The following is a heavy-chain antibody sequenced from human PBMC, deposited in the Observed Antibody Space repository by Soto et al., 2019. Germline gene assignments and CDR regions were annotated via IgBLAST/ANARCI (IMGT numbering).Heavy chain of an antibody. D-gene: IGHD3-9*01. J-gene: IGHJ4*02. CDR2: ISAYNGNT. V-gene: IGHV1-18*01. Sequence: SVKVSFRASRDTLPSYGISWVRQAPGQGLEWMGWISAYNGNTNYAQKLQGRATMTTDTSTSTAYMELRSLRSDDTAVYYCARVEFSGYYDILTGYYYFDYWGQGTLVTVSS. CDR1: RDTLPSYG. CDR3: ARVEFSGYYDILTGYYYFDY.